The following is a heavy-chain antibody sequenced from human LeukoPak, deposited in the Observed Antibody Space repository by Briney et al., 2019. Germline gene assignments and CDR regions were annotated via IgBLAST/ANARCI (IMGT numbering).Heavy chain of an antibody. D-gene: IGHD3-16*01. V-gene: IGHV3-30*02. CDR1: GFTFSSYG. CDR2: IRYDGSNK. CDR3: ARIQIDYAPITLRPIYYFDY. J-gene: IGHJ4*02. Sequence: GGSLRLSCAASGFTFSSYGMHWVRQAPGKGLEWVAFIRYDGSNKYYADSVKGRFTISRDNSKNTLYLQMNSLRAEDTAVYYCARIQIDYAPITLRPIYYFDYWGQGTLVTVSS.